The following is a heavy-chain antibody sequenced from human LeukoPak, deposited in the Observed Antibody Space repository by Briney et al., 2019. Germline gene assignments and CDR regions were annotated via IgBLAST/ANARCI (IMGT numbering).Heavy chain of an antibody. D-gene: IGHD3-10*01. CDR1: GGTFSSYA. Sequence: SVKVSCKASGGTFSSYAISWVRQAPGQGLEWMGRIIPIFGIANYAQKFQGRVTITADKSTSTAYMELSSLRSEDTAVYYCARNYGSGTGWFDPWGQGTVVTVSS. CDR3: ARNYGSGTGWFDP. J-gene: IGHJ5*02. V-gene: IGHV1-69*04. CDR2: IIPIFGIA.